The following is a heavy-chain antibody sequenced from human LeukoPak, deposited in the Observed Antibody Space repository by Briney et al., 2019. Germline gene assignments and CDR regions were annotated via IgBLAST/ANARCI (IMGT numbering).Heavy chain of an antibody. J-gene: IGHJ4*02. Sequence: GESLKISCKGSGYSVTNNWIGWVRQMPGRGLEWMGIIYPDDSDTRYSPSFQGQVTISADKSIYTAYLQWSSLKASDTAMYYCARHPSYTSGCPLDYWGQGTLVTVSS. CDR3: ARHPSYTSGCPLDY. V-gene: IGHV5-51*01. CDR1: GYSVTNNW. CDR2: IYPDDSDT. D-gene: IGHD6-19*01.